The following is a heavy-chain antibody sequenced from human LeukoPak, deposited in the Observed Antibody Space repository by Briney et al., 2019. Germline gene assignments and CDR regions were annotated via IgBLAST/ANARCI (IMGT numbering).Heavy chain of an antibody. D-gene: IGHD7-27*01. V-gene: IGHV3-48*04. CDR3: ARDRELGIYYFDY. CDR1: GFTFSSYS. Sequence: GGSLGLSCAASGFTFSSYSMNWVRQAPGKGLGWVSYISSSSSTIYYADSVKGRFTISRDNAKNSLYLQMNSLRAEDTAVYYCARDRELGIYYFDYWGQGTLVTVSS. CDR2: ISSSSSTI. J-gene: IGHJ4*02.